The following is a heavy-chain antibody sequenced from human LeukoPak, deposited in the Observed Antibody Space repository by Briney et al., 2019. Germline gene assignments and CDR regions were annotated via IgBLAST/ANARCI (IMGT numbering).Heavy chain of an antibody. D-gene: IGHD4-17*01. CDR1: GGSISSSSYY. V-gene: IGHV4-39*07. J-gene: IGHJ4*02. CDR2: IYYSGST. CDR3: ARWDGDYDGFGY. Sequence: SETLSLTCTVSGGSISSSSYYWGWIRQPPGKGLEWIGSIYYSGSTYYNPSLKSRVTISVDTSKNQFSLKLSSVTAADTAVYYCARWDGDYDGFGYWGQGTLVTVSS.